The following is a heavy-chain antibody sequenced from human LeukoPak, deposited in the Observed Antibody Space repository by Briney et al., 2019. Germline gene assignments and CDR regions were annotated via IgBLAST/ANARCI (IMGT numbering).Heavy chain of an antibody. D-gene: IGHD5-24*01. V-gene: IGHV3-7*03. Sequence: GGSLRLSCAASGFTFSTYWMTWGRQAPGKGLEWVAIIKPDGSEKYYVESVKGRFTISRDNAENSLFLQMNGLRPEDTAVFYCARGQYTDGLSYWGQGTLVTVSS. CDR2: IKPDGSEK. CDR1: GFTFSTYW. J-gene: IGHJ4*02. CDR3: ARGQYTDGLSY.